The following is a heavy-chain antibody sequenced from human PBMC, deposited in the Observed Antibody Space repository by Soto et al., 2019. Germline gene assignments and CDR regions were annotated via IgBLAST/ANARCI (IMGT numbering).Heavy chain of an antibody. V-gene: IGHV1-46*01. J-gene: IGHJ6*02. CDR1: GYTFTSYY. CDR2: INPSGDST. CDR3: ARDSGSYHLLALYGMDV. D-gene: IGHD3-10*01. Sequence: ASVKVSCKASGYTFTSYYIHWVRQAPGQGLEWMGVINPSGDSTSFAQKFQGRVTMTRDTSTSTVYMELSSLRSEDRALYYCARDSGSYHLLALYGMDVWGQGTTVTVSS.